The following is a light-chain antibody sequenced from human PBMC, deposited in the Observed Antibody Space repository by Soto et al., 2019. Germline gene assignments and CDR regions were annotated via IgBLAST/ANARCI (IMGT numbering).Light chain of an antibody. CDR3: QQYNNGWT. J-gene: IGKJ1*01. CDR2: GAS. CDR1: HSVSSN. Sequence: EIVMTQSPATLSVSPGERATLSSRASHSVSSNLAWYQQKPGQAPRLLIYGASTRATGIPARFSGSGSGTEFTLTISSLQSEDFAVYYCQQYNNGWTFGQGTKVEIK. V-gene: IGKV3-15*01.